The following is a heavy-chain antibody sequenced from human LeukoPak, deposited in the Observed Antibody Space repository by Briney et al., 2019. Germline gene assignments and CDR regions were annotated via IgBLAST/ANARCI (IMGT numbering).Heavy chain of an antibody. CDR3: ARHPTYYSMVRFDP. J-gene: IGHJ5*02. Sequence: SETLSLTCTVSGGSISSSSYYWGWIRQPPGTGLEWIGSIYYSGSTYYNPSLKSRVTISVDTSKNQFSLKLSSVTAADTAVYYCARHPTYYSMVRFDPWGQGTLVTVSS. D-gene: IGHD3-10*01. CDR1: GGSISSSSYY. V-gene: IGHV4-39*01. CDR2: IYYSGST.